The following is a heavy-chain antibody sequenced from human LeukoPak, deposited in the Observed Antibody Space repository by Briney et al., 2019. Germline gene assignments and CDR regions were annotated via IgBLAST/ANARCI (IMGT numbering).Heavy chain of an antibody. J-gene: IGHJ4*02. CDR3: ARVTGYCSGGSCYLTPLFDY. D-gene: IGHD2-15*01. V-gene: IGHV1-18*01. CDR1: GYTFTSYG. CDR2: ISAYNGNT. Sequence: GAAVKVSCKASGYTFTSYGNSWVRQAPGQGLEWIGWISAYNGNTNYAQKLQGRVTMTTDTSTSTAYMELRSLRSDDTAVYYCARVTGYCSGGSCYLTPLFDYWGQGTLVTVSS.